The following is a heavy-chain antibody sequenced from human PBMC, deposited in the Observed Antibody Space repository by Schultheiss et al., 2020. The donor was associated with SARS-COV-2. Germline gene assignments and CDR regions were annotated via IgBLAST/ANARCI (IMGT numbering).Heavy chain of an antibody. D-gene: IGHD2-2*01. Sequence: GGSLRLSCAASGFTFSSYAMHWVRQAPGKGLEWVAVISYDGSNKYYADSVKGRFTISRDNSKNTLYLQMNSLRAEDTAVYYCAKDPSEVVGYYYDVDVGGQGTTVTVSS. CDR2: ISYDGSNK. CDR3: AKDPSEVVGYYYDVDV. J-gene: IGHJ6*02. V-gene: IGHV3-30*04. CDR1: GFTFSSYA.